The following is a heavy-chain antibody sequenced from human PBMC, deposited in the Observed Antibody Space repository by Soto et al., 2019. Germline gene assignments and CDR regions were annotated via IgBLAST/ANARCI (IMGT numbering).Heavy chain of an antibody. CDR3: ARLSGYDGDNWFDP. CDR2: ISAYNGNT. Sequence: QVQLVQSGAEVKKPGASVKVSCKSSGYTFTSHGITWVRQAPGQGLEWMGWISAYNGNTNYAQKLQGRVTMTTDTSTSTAYMELRSLRSDDTAMYYCARLSGYDGDNWFDPWGQGTLVTVSS. CDR1: GYTFTSHG. J-gene: IGHJ5*02. V-gene: IGHV1-18*01. D-gene: IGHD5-12*01.